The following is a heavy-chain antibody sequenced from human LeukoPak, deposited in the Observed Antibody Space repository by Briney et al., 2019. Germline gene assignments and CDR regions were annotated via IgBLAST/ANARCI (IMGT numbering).Heavy chain of an antibody. CDR3: SVVDY. D-gene: IGHD2-21*01. J-gene: IGHJ4*02. CDR2: IKQDGSEK. Sequence: GGSLRLSCTASGFTFSTHWMSWVRQAPGKGLEWVANIKQDGSEKYYVDSVKGRFTISRDNAKNSLYLQMNSLRVEDTAVYYGSVVDYWGQGTLVTVSS. CDR1: GFTFSTHW. V-gene: IGHV3-7*01.